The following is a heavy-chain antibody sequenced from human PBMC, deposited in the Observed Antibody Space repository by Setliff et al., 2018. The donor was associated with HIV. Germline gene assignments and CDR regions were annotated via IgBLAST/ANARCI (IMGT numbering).Heavy chain of an antibody. CDR1: GYSISSDYY. CDR3: ARVNTLLAFFTH. J-gene: IGHJ4*02. CDR2: IFHSGTT. V-gene: IGHV4-38-2*01. Sequence: KPSETLSLTCAVSGYSISSDYYWGWIRQSPGKGLEWLGNIFHSGTTYYNPSLMSRVSISVDTSKYQFSLRLTSVTAADTAFYFCARVNTLLAFFTHLGPGTLVTVSS. D-gene: IGHD5-12*01.